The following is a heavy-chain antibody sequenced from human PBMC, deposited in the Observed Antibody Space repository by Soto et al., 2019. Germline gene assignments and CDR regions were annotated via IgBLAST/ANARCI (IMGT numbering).Heavy chain of an antibody. CDR1: GGTFSSYA. Sequence: SVKVSCKASGGTFSSYAISWVRQAPGQGLEWMGVIIPIFGTANYAQKFQGRVTITADESTSTAYMELSSLRSEDTALYYCAREVAAAGGSNWFDPWGQGTLVTVSS. J-gene: IGHJ5*02. D-gene: IGHD6-13*01. V-gene: IGHV1-69*13. CDR2: IIPIFGTA. CDR3: AREVAAAGGSNWFDP.